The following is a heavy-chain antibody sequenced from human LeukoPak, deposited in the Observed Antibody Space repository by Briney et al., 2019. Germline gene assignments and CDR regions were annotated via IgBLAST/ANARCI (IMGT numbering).Heavy chain of an antibody. CDR3: ARDGLLGYCSGGSCYVPGDY. J-gene: IGHJ4*02. CDR1: GFTFSSYW. Sequence: GGSLRLSCAASGFTFSSYWMHWVRQAPGKGLMWVSRINGDGSSTSYADSVKGRFTISRDNAKNTLYLQMNSLRAEDTAVYYCARDGLLGYCSGGSCYVPGDYWGQGTLVTVSS. V-gene: IGHV3-74*01. D-gene: IGHD2-15*01. CDR2: INGDGSST.